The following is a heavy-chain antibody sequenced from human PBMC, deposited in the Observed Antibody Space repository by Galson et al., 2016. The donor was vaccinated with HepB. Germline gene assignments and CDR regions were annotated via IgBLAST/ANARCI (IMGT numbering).Heavy chain of an antibody. Sequence: SVKVSCKASGYTFSSYGITWVRQAPGQGLEWMGWINCYNGNRNFAQNLQGRITMTTDTSTKTAYMELRSLRSDDTAVYYCARGHTPTSTYSYGWDSFDYWGQGTLVPVSS. J-gene: IGHJ4*02. V-gene: IGHV1-18*01. CDR2: INCYNGNR. D-gene: IGHD5-18*01. CDR3: ARGHTPTSTYSYGWDSFDY. CDR1: GYTFSSYG.